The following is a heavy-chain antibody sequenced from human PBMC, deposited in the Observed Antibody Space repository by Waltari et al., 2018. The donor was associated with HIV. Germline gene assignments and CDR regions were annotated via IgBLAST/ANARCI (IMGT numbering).Heavy chain of an antibody. Sequence: EVQLVESGGGLVQPGGSLRLSCAASEFTFNNYWMHWVRQAPGKGLEWVANINQDGSKTYYLGSVKGRFTISRDNAKNSLYLQMSSLRVEDTAIYYCARALASADFYWGQGTLVTVSS. J-gene: IGHJ4*02. CDR1: EFTFNNYW. CDR2: INQDGSKT. V-gene: IGHV3-7*01. D-gene: IGHD6-13*01. CDR3: ARALASADFY.